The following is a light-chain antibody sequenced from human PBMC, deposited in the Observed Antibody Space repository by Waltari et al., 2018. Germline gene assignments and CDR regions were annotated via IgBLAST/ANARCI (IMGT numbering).Light chain of an antibody. Sequence: QAGLTQPPSVSKGLRQTATLTCTGNNDNVGNQGAAWLQHHQGHPPKPLSFRNNNRPSGISERFAASRSGNTASLTITGLQPEDEAVYYCSAWDTSLNAWVFGGGTKVTVL. CDR1: NDNVGNQG. CDR3: SAWDTSLNAWV. J-gene: IGLJ3*02. V-gene: IGLV10-54*04. CDR2: RNN.